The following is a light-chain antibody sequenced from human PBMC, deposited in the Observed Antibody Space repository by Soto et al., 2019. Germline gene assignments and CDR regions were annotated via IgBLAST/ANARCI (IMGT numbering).Light chain of an antibody. CDR3: QQSYSTLSST. CDR1: ENIARH. Sequence: DIQMTQSPSSLSASVGDRVTITCRASENIARHLNWYQQKPGKAPKLLIYAASSLENGVPTRFRGGGSGTDFTLTISNLQPEDFATYYCQQSYSTLSSTFGQGTRLEIK. V-gene: IGKV1-39*01. J-gene: IGKJ5*01. CDR2: AAS.